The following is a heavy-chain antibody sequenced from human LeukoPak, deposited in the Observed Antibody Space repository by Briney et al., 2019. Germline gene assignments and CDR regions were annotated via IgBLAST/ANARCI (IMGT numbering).Heavy chain of an antibody. J-gene: IGHJ4*02. CDR3: ARAPRGFTSD. Sequence: ASVKVSCKASGYTFTSYGISWVRQAPGQRLEWMGWINAGNGNTKYSQKFQGRVTITRDTSASTAYMELSSLRSEDTAVYYCARAPRGFTSDWGQGTLVTVSS. CDR2: INAGNGNT. V-gene: IGHV1-3*01. CDR1: GYTFTSYG. D-gene: IGHD2-15*01.